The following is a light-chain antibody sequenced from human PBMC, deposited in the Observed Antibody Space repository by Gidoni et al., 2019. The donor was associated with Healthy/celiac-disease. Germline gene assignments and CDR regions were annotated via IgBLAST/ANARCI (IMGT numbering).Light chain of an antibody. CDR2: EGS. J-gene: IGLJ2*01. V-gene: IGLV2-23*01. Sequence: QSALTQPASVSGSPGQSITISCTGTSSEVGSNKLVSWYQQHPGKAPKLMIYEGSKRPSGVSNRFSGSKSGNTASLTISGLQAEDEADYYCCSYAGSSTSGVVFGGGTKLTVL. CDR3: CSYAGSSTSGVV. CDR1: SSEVGSNKL.